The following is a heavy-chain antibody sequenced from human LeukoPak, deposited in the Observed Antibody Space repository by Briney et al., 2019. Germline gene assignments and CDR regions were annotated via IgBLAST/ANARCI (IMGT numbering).Heavy chain of an antibody. J-gene: IGHJ4*02. CDR3: SRVSGGSGSPLIDY. V-gene: IGHV4-59*01. CDR1: GVTISSYY. Sequence: AETLSLTCTVSGVTISSYYWSWIRQPPGKGLEWIGDIYYSGGSNYNPSLKSGVTISVDTSKNQFPLKLMDGMAADAAAFYCSRVSGGSGSPLIDYWGQGTLVTVSS. D-gene: IGHD3-10*01. CDR2: IYYSGGS.